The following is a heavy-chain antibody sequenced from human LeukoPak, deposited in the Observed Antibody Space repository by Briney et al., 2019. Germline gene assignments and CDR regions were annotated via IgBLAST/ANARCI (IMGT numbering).Heavy chain of an antibody. CDR2: IATYNSKT. J-gene: IGHJ5*02. Sequence: ASVKVSCKASGYTCSSYGISWVRQAPGQGLEWMGWIATYNSKTKYAEKVQGRVTMTTDTSTTTAYMELRTLRSDDTAVYYCARDMVGLAADGNWFDPWGQGTLVTVSS. V-gene: IGHV1-18*01. D-gene: IGHD6-13*01. CDR1: GYTCSSYG. CDR3: ARDMVGLAADGNWFDP.